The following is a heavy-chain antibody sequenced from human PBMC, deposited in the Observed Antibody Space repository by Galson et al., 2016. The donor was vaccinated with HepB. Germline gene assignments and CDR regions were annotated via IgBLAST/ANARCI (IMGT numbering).Heavy chain of an antibody. J-gene: IGHJ5*02. D-gene: IGHD3-3*01. V-gene: IGHV4-39*01. Sequence: SETLSLTCTVSSGSINTTTYYWAWIRQPPGMALEWIGSIYFSDNTYHNPSLKSRVSISIDTSKNQFSLNLTSVTAADTAVYHCARHSGSLNFGVAPLPFDPWGQGTLVTVSS. CDR2: IYFSDNT. CDR3: ARHSGSLNFGVAPLPFDP. CDR1: SGSINTTTYY.